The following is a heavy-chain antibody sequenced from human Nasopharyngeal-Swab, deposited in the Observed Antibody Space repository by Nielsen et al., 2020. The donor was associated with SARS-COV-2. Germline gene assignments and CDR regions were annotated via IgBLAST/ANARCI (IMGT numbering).Heavy chain of an antibody. CDR3: ASASSTRLRQAFDI. D-gene: IGHD1-14*01. J-gene: IGHJ3*02. CDR2: IYYSGSI. V-gene: IGHV4-59*01. Sequence: WIRQPRGKGLEWIGYIYYSGSINYNPSLKSRVTISVDTSKNQFSLKLSSVTVADTDVYYCASASSTRLRQAFDIWGQGTMVTVSS.